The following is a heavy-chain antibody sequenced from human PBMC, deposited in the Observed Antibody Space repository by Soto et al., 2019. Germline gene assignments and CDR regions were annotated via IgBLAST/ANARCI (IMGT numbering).Heavy chain of an antibody. CDR3: ARDRSSGWYWFDP. Sequence: QVQLQESGPGLVKPSQTLSLTCTVSGGSISSGGYYWSWIRQHPGKGLEWIGYIYYSGSTYYNPSLESRVTISVDTSKNRFSLKRSSVTAADTAVYYCARDRSSGWYWFDPWGQGTLVTVSS. CDR1: GGSISSGGYY. D-gene: IGHD6-19*01. CDR2: IYYSGST. V-gene: IGHV4-31*03. J-gene: IGHJ5*02.